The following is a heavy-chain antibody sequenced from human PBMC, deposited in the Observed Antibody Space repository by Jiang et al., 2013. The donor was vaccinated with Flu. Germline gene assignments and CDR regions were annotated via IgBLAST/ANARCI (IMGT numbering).Heavy chain of an antibody. J-gene: IGHJ4*02. V-gene: IGHV4-59*01. CDR2: IYYSGST. CDR1: GGSISSYY. CDR3: ARDSRYYGSGSDY. Sequence: LLKPSETLSLTCTVSGGSISSYYWSWIRQPPGKGLEWIGYIYYSGSTNYNPSLKSRVTISVDTSKNQFSLKLSSVTAADTAVYYCARDSRYYGSGSDYWGQGTLVTVSS. D-gene: IGHD3-10*01.